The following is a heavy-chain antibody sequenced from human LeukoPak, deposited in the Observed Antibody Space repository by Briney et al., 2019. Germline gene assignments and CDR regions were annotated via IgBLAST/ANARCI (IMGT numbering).Heavy chain of an antibody. V-gene: IGHV5-51*01. CDR3: ARGVSTGDYYYMDV. Sequence: GESLKISCKDSGHSFSNYWIGWVRQIPGKGLEWMGIIYPRDSDTRYSQSFQGHINISADKSISTAYMELSSLRSEDTAVYYCARGVSTGDYYYMDVWGKGTTVTVSS. J-gene: IGHJ6*03. D-gene: IGHD2-2*01. CDR1: GHSFSNYW. CDR2: IYPRDSDT.